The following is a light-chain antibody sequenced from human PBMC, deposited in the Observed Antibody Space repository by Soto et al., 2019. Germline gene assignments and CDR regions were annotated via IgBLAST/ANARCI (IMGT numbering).Light chain of an antibody. CDR2: EVS. J-gene: IGLJ2*01. V-gene: IGLV2-23*02. Sequence: QSALTQPASVSGSPGQSITISCTGTSSDVGSSNLVSWYQHPPDKAPKVIIYEVSKRPSGVSDRFSGSKSGNTAYLTISGLQAEDEADYHCCSFFGHGLSVVFGGGTKLTVL. CDR1: SSDVGSSNL. CDR3: CSFFGHGLSVV.